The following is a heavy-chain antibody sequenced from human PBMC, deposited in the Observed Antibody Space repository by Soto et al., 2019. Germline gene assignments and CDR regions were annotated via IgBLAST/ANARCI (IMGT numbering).Heavy chain of an antibody. Sequence: SVKVSCKASGGTFSSYAISWVRQAPGQGLEWMGGIIPIFGTANYAQKFQGRVTITADESTSTAYMELSSLRSEDTAVYYCARGRGDGADHYDYCYGMAVWGQGTTVTVSS. CDR2: IIPIFGTA. V-gene: IGHV1-69*13. CDR3: ARGRGDGADHYDYCYGMAV. D-gene: IGHD2-21*01. CDR1: GGTFSSYA. J-gene: IGHJ6*02.